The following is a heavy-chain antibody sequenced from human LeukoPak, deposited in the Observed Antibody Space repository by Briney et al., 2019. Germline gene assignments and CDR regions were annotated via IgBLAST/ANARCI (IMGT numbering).Heavy chain of an antibody. CDR1: GGSFSGYY. D-gene: IGHD2-15*01. CDR2: INHSGST. Sequence: PSETLSLTCAVYGGSFSGYYWSWIRQPPGKGLEWIGEINHSGSTNYNPSLKSRVTISVDTSKNQFSLKLSSVTAADTAVYYCARVADLPGYCSGGSCYGDYYYYYMDVWGKGTTVTVSS. J-gene: IGHJ6*03. CDR3: ARVADLPGYCSGGSCYGDYYYYYMDV. V-gene: IGHV4-34*01.